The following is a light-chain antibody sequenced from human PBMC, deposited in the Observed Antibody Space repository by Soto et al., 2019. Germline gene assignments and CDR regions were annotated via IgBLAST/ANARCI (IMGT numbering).Light chain of an antibody. Sequence: DIQMTQSPSSLSASVGDRVSFSCRTSQNIDRYLNWYQQKPGKAPQVLISGAASLQSGVPSRFSGSGSGTEFTLSISSLQPEDFATYFCQQSYSAPYTFGQGTRLEI. CDR3: QQSYSAPYT. J-gene: IGKJ2*01. V-gene: IGKV1-39*01. CDR2: GAA. CDR1: QNIDRY.